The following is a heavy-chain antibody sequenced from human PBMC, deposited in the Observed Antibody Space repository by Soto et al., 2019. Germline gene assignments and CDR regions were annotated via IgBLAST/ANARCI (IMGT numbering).Heavy chain of an antibody. V-gene: IGHV3-23*01. D-gene: IGHD3-9*01. CDR2: ISGSGGST. Sequence: GGSLRLSCAASGFTFSSYAMSWVLQAPWKGLEWVSAISGSGGSTYYADSVKGRFTISRDNSKNTLYLQMNSLRAEDTAVYYCAKVGPNVLRYFDWLLSNWGQGTLVTVSS. CDR3: AKVGPNVLRYFDWLLSN. J-gene: IGHJ4*02. CDR1: GFTFSSYA.